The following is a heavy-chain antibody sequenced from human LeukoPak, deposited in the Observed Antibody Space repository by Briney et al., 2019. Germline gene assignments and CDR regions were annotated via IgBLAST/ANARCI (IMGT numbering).Heavy chain of an antibody. CDR3: AKKSEGWFDP. Sequence: PGGSLRLSCAASGFTVSSNYMSWVRQAPGKGLEWVSAISGSGDSTYYADSVKGRFTISRDNSKNTLYLQMNSLRAEDTAVYYCAKKSEGWFDPWGQGTLVTVSS. J-gene: IGHJ5*02. V-gene: IGHV3-23*01. CDR2: ISGSGDST. CDR1: GFTVSSNY.